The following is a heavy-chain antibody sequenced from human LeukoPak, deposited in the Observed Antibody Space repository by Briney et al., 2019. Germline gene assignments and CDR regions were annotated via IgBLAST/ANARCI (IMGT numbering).Heavy chain of an antibody. Sequence: SDTLSLPCTVSGGSISNYYLSWIRQPPGKGLEWIGYIYYSGSTNFNPSLKSRVTISVDTSKNQFSLKLSSVTAADTAVYYCARGPRGYSYGWRAFDIWGQGTMVTVSS. CDR2: IYYSGST. J-gene: IGHJ3*02. V-gene: IGHV4-59*07. CDR1: GGSISNYY. D-gene: IGHD5-18*01. CDR3: ARGPRGYSYGWRAFDI.